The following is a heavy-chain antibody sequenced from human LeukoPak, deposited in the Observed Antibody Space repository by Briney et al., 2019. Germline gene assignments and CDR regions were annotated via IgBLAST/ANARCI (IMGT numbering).Heavy chain of an antibody. CDR1: GFTFSSYA. V-gene: IGHV3-23*01. J-gene: IGHJ4*02. D-gene: IGHD2-2*01. CDR2: ISGSGGST. Sequence: GGSLRLSXAASGFTFSSYAMSWVRQAPGKGLEWVSAISGSGGSTYYADSVKGRFTISRDNSKNTLYLQMSSLRAEDTAVYYCAKELYQPLFSGKTIFDYWGQGTLVTVSS. CDR3: AKELYQPLFSGKTIFDY.